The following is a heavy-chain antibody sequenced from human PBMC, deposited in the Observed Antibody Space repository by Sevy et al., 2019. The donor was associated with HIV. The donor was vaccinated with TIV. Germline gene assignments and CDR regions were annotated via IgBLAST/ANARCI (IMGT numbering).Heavy chain of an antibody. CDR2: ISYDGRNNK. CDR1: GFTFSDYR. CDR3: ARDRGEILSSAFDY. V-gene: IGHV3-30*04. D-gene: IGHD3-16*01. J-gene: IGHJ4*02. Sequence: GGSLRLSCAASGFTFSDYRMHWVRQAPGKGLEWVAVISYDGRNNKYNADSVKGGFTISSDNSKNTVYLQMNSLRAEDTAIYYCARDRGEILSSAFDYWGQGTLVTVSS.